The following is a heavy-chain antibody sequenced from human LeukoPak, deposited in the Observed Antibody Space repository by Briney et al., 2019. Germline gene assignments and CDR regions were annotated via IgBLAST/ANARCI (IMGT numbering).Heavy chain of an antibody. V-gene: IGHV1-69*13. D-gene: IGHD6-19*01. Sequence: SVTVSCKASGYTFTGYYMHWVRQAPGQGLEWMGGIIPIFGTANYAQKFQGRVTITADESTSTAYMELSSLRSEDTAVYYCARERAGAGDWGQGTLVTVSS. CDR1: GYTFTGYY. J-gene: IGHJ4*02. CDR2: IIPIFGTA. CDR3: ARERAGAGD.